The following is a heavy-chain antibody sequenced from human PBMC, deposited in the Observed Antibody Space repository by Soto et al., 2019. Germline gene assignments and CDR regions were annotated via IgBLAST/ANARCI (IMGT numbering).Heavy chain of an antibody. V-gene: IGHV5-10-1*01. CDR3: ARQAYSSRSGWFDP. J-gene: IGHJ5*02. D-gene: IGHD6-13*01. CDR1: GYSFTSYW. CDR2: IDPSYSYT. Sequence: GESLKISCQGPGYSFTSYWISWVRQMPGKGLEWMGRIDPSYSYTNYSPSFQGHVTLSADNSISTAYLQWSSLKASDTAMYYCARQAYSSRSGWFDPCGQGTLVTAPQ.